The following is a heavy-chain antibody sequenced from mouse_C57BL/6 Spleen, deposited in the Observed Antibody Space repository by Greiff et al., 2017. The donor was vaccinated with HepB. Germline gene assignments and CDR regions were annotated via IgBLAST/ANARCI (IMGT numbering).Heavy chain of an antibody. Sequence: VQLVESGAELVRPGASVTLSCKASGYTFTDYEMHWVKQTPVHGLEWIGAIDPETGGTAYNQKFKGKAILTADKSSSTAYMELRSLTSEDSAVYYCTREGSSGYADWGQGTLVTVSA. J-gene: IGHJ3*01. V-gene: IGHV1-15*01. CDR3: TREGSSGYAD. CDR2: IDPETGGT. CDR1: GYTFTDYE. D-gene: IGHD3-2*02.